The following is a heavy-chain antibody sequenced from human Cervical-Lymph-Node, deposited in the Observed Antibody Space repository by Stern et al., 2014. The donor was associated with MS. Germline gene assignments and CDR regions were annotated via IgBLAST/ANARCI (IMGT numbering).Heavy chain of an antibody. CDR1: GYSFTSYW. J-gene: IGHJ5*02. V-gene: IGHV5-51*03. CDR2: VDPGDSDT. Sequence: MQLVQSGAEVKKPGESLKISCTGSGYSFTSYWIAWGRHMPGKGLEWMGIVDPGDSDTRYSPSFQGQVSISANKSTSTAYLQWSSLKASDTAMYYCARTRYSSSWYTFDPWGQGTLVTVSS. CDR3: ARTRYSSSWYTFDP. D-gene: IGHD6-13*01.